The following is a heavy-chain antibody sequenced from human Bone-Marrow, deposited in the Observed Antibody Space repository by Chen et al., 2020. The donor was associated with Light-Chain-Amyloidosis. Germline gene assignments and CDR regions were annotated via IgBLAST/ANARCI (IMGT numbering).Heavy chain of an antibody. J-gene: IGHJ4*02. CDR2: IYPDDSDD. Sequence: EQSGPEVKKPGESLKISCKGSGYTFPNYWIGWVRQMPGKGLEWMGVIYPDDSDDRYSPSFEGQVTISADKSITTAYLQWRSLKASDTAMYYCARRRDGYNFDYWGQGTLVTVSS. CDR3: ARRRDGYNFDY. CDR1: GYTFPNYW. D-gene: IGHD5-12*01. V-gene: IGHV5-51*01.